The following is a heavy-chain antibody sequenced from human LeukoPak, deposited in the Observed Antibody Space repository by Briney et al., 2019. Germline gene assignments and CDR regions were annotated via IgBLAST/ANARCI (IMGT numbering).Heavy chain of an antibody. J-gene: IGHJ5*02. CDR3: AKAGEAAIHNWFDP. V-gene: IGHV3-23*01. CDR1: GFTFSSYA. Sequence: PGGSLRLSCAASGFTFSSYAMSWVRQAPGKGLEWVSAISGSGGSTYYADSVKGRLTISRDNSKNTLYLQMNSLRAEDTAVYYCAKAGEAAIHNWFDPWGQGTLVTVSS. D-gene: IGHD3-10*01. CDR2: ISGSGGST.